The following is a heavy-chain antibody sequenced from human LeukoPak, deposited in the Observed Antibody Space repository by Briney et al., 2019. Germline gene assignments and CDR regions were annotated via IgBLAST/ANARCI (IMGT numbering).Heavy chain of an antibody. J-gene: IGHJ4*02. V-gene: IGHV3-66*01. D-gene: IGHD5-18*01. CDR1: GFSISSYW. CDR2: IYSGGTT. Sequence: GGSLRLSCAASGFSISSYWMHWVRQAPGKGLEWVSLIYSGGTTYYADSLKGRFTISRDNSKNTLYLQMNSLRAEDTAVYYCARGGIQIWYFDYWGQGTLVTVSS. CDR3: ARGGIQIWYFDY.